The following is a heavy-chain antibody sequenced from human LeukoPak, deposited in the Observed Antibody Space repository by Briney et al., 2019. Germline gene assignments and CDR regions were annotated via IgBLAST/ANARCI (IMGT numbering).Heavy chain of an antibody. V-gene: IGHV1-18*01. J-gene: IGHJ4*02. CDR3: ARDKYGSGSYSGSAFDY. Sequence: ASVKVSYKASGYTFTSYGISWVRQAPGQGLEWMGWISAYNGNTNYAQKLQGRVTMTTDTSTSTAYMELRSLRSDDTAVYYCARDKYGSGSYSGSAFDYWGQGTLVTVSS. CDR2: ISAYNGNT. D-gene: IGHD3-10*01. CDR1: GYTFTSYG.